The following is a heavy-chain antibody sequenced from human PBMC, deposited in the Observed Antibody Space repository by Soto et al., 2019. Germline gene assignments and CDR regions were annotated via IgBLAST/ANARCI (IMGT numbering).Heavy chain of an antibody. CDR2: ISGSGGST. V-gene: IGHV3-23*01. Sequence: EVQLLESGGGLVQPGGSLRLSCAASGFTFSSYAMSWVRQAPGKGLEWVSAISGSGGSTYYADSVKGRFTISRDNSKNTLYLQMNSLRDEDTAVYYCAKDLIGRHSRGWYKDPDYWGQGTLVTVSS. CDR1: GFTFSSYA. D-gene: IGHD6-19*01. J-gene: IGHJ4*02. CDR3: AKDLIGRHSRGWYKDPDY.